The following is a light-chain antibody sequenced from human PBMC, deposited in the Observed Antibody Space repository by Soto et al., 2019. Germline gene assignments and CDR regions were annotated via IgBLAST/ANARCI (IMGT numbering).Light chain of an antibody. J-gene: IGKJ5*01. CDR1: ESVISDY. CDR3: QQYGRSPL. CDR2: ATS. Sequence: EFVLTQSPGTLSLSPGETATLSCRASESVISDYSAWYQQKPGQAPRLLIYATSNRATGIPDRFSGSGSGTDFTLTISRLEPEGFAVYYCQQYGRSPLFGQGTRLEIK. V-gene: IGKV3-20*01.